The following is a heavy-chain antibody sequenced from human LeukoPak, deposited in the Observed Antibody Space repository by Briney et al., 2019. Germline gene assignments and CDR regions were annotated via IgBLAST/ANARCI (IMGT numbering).Heavy chain of an antibody. Sequence: GGSLRLSCAASGFIFNKYDMQWVRQAPGKGLERVAVIWADGDHKYYANSVKGRFAISRDNSKNTMYLQMNSLRADDTAVYYCAKEVGPFAGFDYWGQGILVTVSS. V-gene: IGHV3-33*06. D-gene: IGHD3-16*01. CDR3: AKEVGPFAGFDY. CDR2: IWADGDHK. CDR1: GFIFNKYD. J-gene: IGHJ4*02.